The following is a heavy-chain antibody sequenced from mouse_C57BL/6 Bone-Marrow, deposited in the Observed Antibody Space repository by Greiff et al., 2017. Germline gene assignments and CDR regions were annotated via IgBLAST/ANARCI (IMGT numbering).Heavy chain of an antibody. V-gene: IGHV1-69*01. CDR1: GYTFTSYW. CDR2: IDPSDSYT. CDR3: ARSSLYSLLDY. J-gene: IGHJ4*01. Sequence: QVQLQQSGAELVMPGASVKLSCKASGYTFTSYWMHWVKQRPGQGLEWIGEIDPSDSYTNYNQKFKGKSTLTVDKSSSTAYMQLSSLTSEDSAVYYCARSSLYSLLDYWGQGTSVTVSS. D-gene: IGHD6-2*01.